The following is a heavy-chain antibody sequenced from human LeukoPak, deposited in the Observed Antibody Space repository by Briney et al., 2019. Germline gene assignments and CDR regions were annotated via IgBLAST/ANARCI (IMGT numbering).Heavy chain of an antibody. CDR3: ARGDLPESTVNDAFDI. J-gene: IGHJ3*02. CDR1: GGSFSGYY. Sequence: PSETLSLTCAVYGGSFSGYYWSWIRQPPGKGLEWIGYIYHSGSTYYNPSLKSRVTISVDRSKNQFSLKLSSVTAADTAVYYCARGDLPESTVNDAFDIWGQGTMVTVSS. V-gene: IGHV4-34*01. D-gene: IGHD1-1*01. CDR2: IYHSGST.